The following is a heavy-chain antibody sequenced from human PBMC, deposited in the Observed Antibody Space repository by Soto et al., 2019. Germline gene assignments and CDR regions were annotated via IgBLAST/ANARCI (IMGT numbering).Heavy chain of an antibody. J-gene: IGHJ4*01. CDR1: GFTFSNYA. CDR2: ITSDGDST. D-gene: IGHD2-15*01. Sequence: PGGSLRLSCSVSGFTFSNYAMHWVRQAPGKGLEYISGITSDGDSTWHADSVKDRFTISRDNSKNTLYLQMSSLRVDDTAKYYCVKGNQLLRYYFEVRGPGTLVTVSS. CDR3: VKGNQLLRYYFEV. V-gene: IGHV3-64D*06.